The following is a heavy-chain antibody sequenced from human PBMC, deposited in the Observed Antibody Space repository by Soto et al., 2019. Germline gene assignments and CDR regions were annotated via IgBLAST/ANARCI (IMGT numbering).Heavy chain of an antibody. CDR2: IFYSGSA. D-gene: IGHD2-2*01. Sequence: SETLSLTCTVSGGSISSGGYYWSWIRQHPGKGLEWIGYIFYSGSAYYNPSLKSRITISVDTSKNQFSLKLSSVTAADTAVYYCARDGGRYCSSTSCYHWFDPWGQGTLVTVSS. V-gene: IGHV4-31*03. CDR1: GGSISSGGYY. CDR3: ARDGGRYCSSTSCYHWFDP. J-gene: IGHJ5*02.